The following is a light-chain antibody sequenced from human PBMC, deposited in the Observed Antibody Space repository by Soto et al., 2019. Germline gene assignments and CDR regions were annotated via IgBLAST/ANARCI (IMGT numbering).Light chain of an antibody. J-gene: IGLJ2*01. V-gene: IGLV1-51*01. CDR1: SSNIGNSS. CDR2: DSN. CDR3: ATWDNSLSVVV. Sequence: QSVLTQPPSVSAAPGQKVTISCSGSSSNIGNSSVIWYQQLPGAAPQVLIYDSNKRPSGIPDRFSGSKSGTSGSLDITGLQTGDEADYYCATWDNSLSVVVFGGGTKLTVL.